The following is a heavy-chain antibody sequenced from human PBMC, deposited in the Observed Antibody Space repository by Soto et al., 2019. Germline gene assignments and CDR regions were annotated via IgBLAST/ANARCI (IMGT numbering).Heavy chain of an antibody. D-gene: IGHD3-10*01. CDR2: IFYLSTT. Sequence: SETLSLTCTVSGASVKTGGYYWTWIRQFPGKGLEWMGNIFYLSTTHYNPSLKSRIAMSLDPSKNQFSLTLTSVTAADTAVYYCARFPSSGRLYYYYYMDVWGKGTTVTVSS. CDR1: GASVKTGGYY. CDR3: ARFPSSGRLYYYYYMDV. V-gene: IGHV4-31*03. J-gene: IGHJ6*03.